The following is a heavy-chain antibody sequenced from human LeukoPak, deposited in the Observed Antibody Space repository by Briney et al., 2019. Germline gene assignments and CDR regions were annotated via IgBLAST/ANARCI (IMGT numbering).Heavy chain of an antibody. CDR1: GFTFSRYW. V-gene: IGHV3-7*01. D-gene: IGHD5-18*01. J-gene: IGHJ4*02. CDR2: INQDESQK. CDR3: SRLLQQWPPINFDC. Sequence: GGSLRLSCAASGFTFSRYWLSWVRQAPGKGLEWVADINQDESQKHYVDSVKGRFTISRDNAKNSLSLQMNSLKAEDTAVYYCSRLLQQWPPINFDCWGQGTLVTVPS.